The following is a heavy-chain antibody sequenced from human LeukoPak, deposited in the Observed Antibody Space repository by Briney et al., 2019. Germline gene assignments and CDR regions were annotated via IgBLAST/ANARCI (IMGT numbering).Heavy chain of an antibody. J-gene: IGHJ4*02. CDR1: GGSFSGYY. D-gene: IGHD3-16*01. CDR2: INHSGST. Sequence: SETLSLTCAVYGGSFSGYYWTFIRQPPGKGPEWIGEINHSGSTNYNPSLKSRVTISVDTSRNEFSLRLNSATAADTAVYYCATFRWGVGFEYWGQGTLVTVSS. CDR3: ATFRWGVGFEY. V-gene: IGHV4-34*01.